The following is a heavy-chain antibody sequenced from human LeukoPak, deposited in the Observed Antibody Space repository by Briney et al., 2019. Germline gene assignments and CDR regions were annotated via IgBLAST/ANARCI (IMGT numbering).Heavy chain of an antibody. J-gene: IGHJ5*02. Sequence: DPSETLSLTCTVSGGSISSYYWSWIRQPAGTALEWIGRIYTSGTITYNPSLKSRVTMSVDTSKNQFSLKLSSVTAADTAVYYCARVDHYDFWVFPWGQGTLVTVSS. CDR2: IYTSGTI. D-gene: IGHD3-3*01. CDR3: ARVDHYDFWVFP. CDR1: GGSISSYY. V-gene: IGHV4-4*07.